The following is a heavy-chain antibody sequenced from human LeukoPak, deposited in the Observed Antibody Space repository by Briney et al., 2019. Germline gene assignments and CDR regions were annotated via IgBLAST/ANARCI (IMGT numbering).Heavy chain of an antibody. CDR1: GFTFSDYS. CDR3: AREEVYYDFWSGYDTSTYNWFDP. J-gene: IGHJ5*02. V-gene: IGHV3-30*03. Sequence: GGSLRLSCAASGFTFSDYSLNWVRQAPGKGLEWVAVMSHDGSTEYSADSVKGRFTISRDNAKNSLYLQMNSLRAEDTALYYCAREEVYYDFWSGYDTSTYNWFDPWGQGTLVTVSS. D-gene: IGHD3-3*01. CDR2: MSHDGSTE.